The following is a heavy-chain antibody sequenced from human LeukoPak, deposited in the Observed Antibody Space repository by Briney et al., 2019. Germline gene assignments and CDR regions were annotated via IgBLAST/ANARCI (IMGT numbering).Heavy chain of an antibody. V-gene: IGHV3-53*01. CDR1: GFTVSSSY. D-gene: IGHD3-22*01. CDR3: ARDPSPYYYDSSGYSD. Sequence: PGGSLRLSCAASGFTVSSSYMSWVRQAPGKGLEWVSVIYSGGSTYYADSVKGRFTISRDNSKNTLYLQMNSLRAEDTAVYYCARDPSPYYYDSSGYSDWGQGTLVTVSS. J-gene: IGHJ4*02. CDR2: IYSGGST.